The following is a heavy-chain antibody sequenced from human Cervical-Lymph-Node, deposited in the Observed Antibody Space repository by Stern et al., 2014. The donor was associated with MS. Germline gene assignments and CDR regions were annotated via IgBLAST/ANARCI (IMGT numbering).Heavy chain of an antibody. CDR3: AKRRATERLMDV. CDR2: LNEDGREK. J-gene: IGHJ6*02. CDR1: GFTFSSHW. D-gene: IGHD1-1*01. V-gene: IGHV3-7*01. Sequence: EVQLVESGGGLVQPGGSLRLSCAVSGFTFSSHWMSWVRQAPGQGPEWVGNLNEDGREKYSVASMKGRFTISRDNAKNSLYLQMNSLRVEDTAVYYCAKRRATERLMDVWGQGTTVTVSS.